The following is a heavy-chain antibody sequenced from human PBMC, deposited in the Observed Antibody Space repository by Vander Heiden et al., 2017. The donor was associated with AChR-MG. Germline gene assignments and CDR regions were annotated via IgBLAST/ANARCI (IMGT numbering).Heavy chain of an antibody. V-gene: IGHV3-11*01. CDR2: MSSSGGTI. CDR1: GFTFSDYY. CDR3: ARDPGQVGGYYYSYAMDV. J-gene: IGHJ6*02. D-gene: IGHD2-15*01. Sequence: QVQMVESGGGLVKPGGSLRLSCAASGFTFSDYYMTWILQAPGKGLEWLAYMSSSGGTIYYADSVKGRFTISRDNAKNSLYLQMNSLRAEDTAVYYCARDPGQVGGYYYSYAMDVWGQGTTVTVSS.